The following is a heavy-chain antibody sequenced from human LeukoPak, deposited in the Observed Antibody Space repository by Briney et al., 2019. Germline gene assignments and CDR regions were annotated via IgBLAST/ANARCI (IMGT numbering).Heavy chain of an antibody. CDR3: AKDQGPMIVVVKLYYGMDV. D-gene: IGHD3-22*01. CDR1: GFTFSSYA. CDR2: ISGSGGST. J-gene: IGHJ6*02. V-gene: IGHV3-23*01. Sequence: PGGSLRLSCAASGFTFSSYAMSWVRQAPGKGLEWVSAISGSGGSTYYADSVKGRFTISRDNSKNTLYLQMNSLRAEDTAVYYCAKDQGPMIVVVKLYYGMDVWGQGTTVTVSS.